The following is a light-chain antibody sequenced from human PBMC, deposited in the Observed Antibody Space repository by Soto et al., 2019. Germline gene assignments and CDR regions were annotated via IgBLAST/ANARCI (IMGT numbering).Light chain of an antibody. CDR2: TAS. CDR3: QQSYTTLWT. V-gene: IGKV1-39*01. Sequence: DIQMTQSPSSLSASVGDRVTITCRASQSISTYLHWYQQKPGKAPKLLIYTASSLQSGVPSRFSGSGSGTDCTITISNLKTEDGATYYCQQSYTTLWTFGQGTKVDIK. J-gene: IGKJ1*01. CDR1: QSISTY.